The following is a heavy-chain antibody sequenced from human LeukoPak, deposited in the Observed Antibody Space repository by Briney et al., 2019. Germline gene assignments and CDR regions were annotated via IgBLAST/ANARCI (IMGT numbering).Heavy chain of an antibody. D-gene: IGHD5-18*01. J-gene: IGHJ4*02. CDR3: AKPAVDTPFDY. CDR2: ISGSGDST. V-gene: IGHV3-23*01. CDR1: GFTFSSYA. Sequence: GGSLRLSCVASGFTFSSYAMTWVRQAPGKGLEWVSGISGSGDSTYYADSVKGRFTISRDNSKNTLYLQMNSLRAEDTAVYYCAKPAVDTPFDYWGQGTLVTVSS.